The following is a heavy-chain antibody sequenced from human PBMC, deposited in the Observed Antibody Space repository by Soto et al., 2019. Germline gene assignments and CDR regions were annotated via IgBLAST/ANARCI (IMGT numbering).Heavy chain of an antibody. J-gene: IGHJ4*02. D-gene: IGHD3-22*01. Sequence: EVQLVESGGGLVQPGGSLRLSCAASGFTFSSYWMHWVRQVPGKGLVWDSRINSDGSRTIYADSVKGRFTISRDNAKNTLYLQMNSLRAEDTAVYYCARALTYYYDIDYWGQGTLVTVSS. CDR1: GFTFSSYW. CDR3: ARALTYYYDIDY. V-gene: IGHV3-74*01. CDR2: INSDGSRT.